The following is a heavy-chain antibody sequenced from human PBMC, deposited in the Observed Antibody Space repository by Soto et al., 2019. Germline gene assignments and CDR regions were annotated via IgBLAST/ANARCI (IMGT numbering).Heavy chain of an antibody. CDR3: AYSSGWYRHDV. V-gene: IGHV4-4*02. J-gene: IGHJ3*01. CDR1: GDSISSPKW. CDR2: LLHSGTT. D-gene: IGHD6-19*01. Sequence: QVQLQESGPGLVKPSGTLSLTCAVSGDSISSPKWWTWLRQPPGKGLEWIGDLLHSGTTNYNPSLKSRVILSVDKSQNQFSLSLTSVTAADTAISYCAYSSGWYRHDVWGQGTSVTVSS.